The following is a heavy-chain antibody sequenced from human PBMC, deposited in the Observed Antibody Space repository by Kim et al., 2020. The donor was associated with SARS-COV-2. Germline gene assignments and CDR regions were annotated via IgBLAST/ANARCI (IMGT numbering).Heavy chain of an antibody. CDR3: ARVGVGELSLFDY. V-gene: IGHV4-59*01. J-gene: IGHJ4*02. Sequence: NPSLTSRVTISVDTSKNQFARKLIAVTAADTAGYYCARVGVGELSLFDYWGQGTLGTVSS. D-gene: IGHD3-16*02.